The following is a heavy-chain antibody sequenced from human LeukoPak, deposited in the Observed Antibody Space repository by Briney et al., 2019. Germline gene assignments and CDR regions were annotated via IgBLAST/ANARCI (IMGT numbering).Heavy chain of an antibody. CDR1: GNSISSGDYY. D-gene: IGHD3-22*01. CDR3: ARASYSYDINGWVPFDY. CDR2: IYTSGST. Sequence: SETLSLTCTVSGNSISSGDYYWSWIRQPAGKGLEWIGRIYTSGSTNYNPSLKSRVTISGDTSKNQFSLRLSSVTDADTAVYYCARASYSYDINGWVPFDYWGQGTLVTVSS. J-gene: IGHJ4*02. V-gene: IGHV4-61*02.